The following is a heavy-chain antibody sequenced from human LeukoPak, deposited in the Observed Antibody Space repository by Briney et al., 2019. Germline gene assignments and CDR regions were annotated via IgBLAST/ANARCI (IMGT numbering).Heavy chain of an antibody. CDR2: FYTSGST. J-gene: IGHJ6*03. Sequence: PSETLSLTCTVSGGSISSYYWSWIRQPAGKGLEWIGRFYTSGSTNYNPSLKSRVTISVDKSKNQFSLKLSSVTAADTAVYYCARERGSYYYYIDVWGKGTTVTVSS. V-gene: IGHV4-4*07. CDR1: GGSISSYY. D-gene: IGHD1-26*01. CDR3: ARERGSYYYYIDV.